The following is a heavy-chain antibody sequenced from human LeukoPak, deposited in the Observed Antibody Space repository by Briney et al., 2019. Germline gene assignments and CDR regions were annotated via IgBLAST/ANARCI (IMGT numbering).Heavy chain of an antibody. Sequence: PGGSLRLSCAASGFTFSNAWMSWVRQAPGKGLEWVGRIQSKTDGGTTDYAAPVKGRFTISRDDSKNTLYLQMNSLKTEDTAVYYCTGHDYYDSSGYWPFDYWGQGTLVTVSS. V-gene: IGHV3-15*01. CDR3: TGHDYYDSSGYWPFDY. D-gene: IGHD3-22*01. CDR2: IQSKTDGGTT. CDR1: GFTFSNAW. J-gene: IGHJ4*02.